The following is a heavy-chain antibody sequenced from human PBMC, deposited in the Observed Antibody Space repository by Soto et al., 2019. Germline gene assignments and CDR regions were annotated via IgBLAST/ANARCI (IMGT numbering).Heavy chain of an antibody. V-gene: IGHV3-21*06. J-gene: IGHJ4*02. CDR1: GFSFSEYT. CDR2: ISTSSSNI. CDR3: ARGIGGVEVAADVDY. Sequence: GGSLRLSCVASGFSFSEYTMSWVRQAPGKGLDWVSTISTSSSNIFYAASVKGRFTVSRDNAKNTLYLQMDNLRAEDTAVYFCARGIGGVEVAADVDYWGQGTLVTVSS. D-gene: IGHD2-15*01.